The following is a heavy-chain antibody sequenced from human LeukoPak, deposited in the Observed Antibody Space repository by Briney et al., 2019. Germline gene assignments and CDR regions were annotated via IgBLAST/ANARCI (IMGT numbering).Heavy chain of an antibody. CDR1: GGSVSNGNYY. J-gene: IGHJ5*02. V-gene: IGHV4-61*01. CDR3: ARVVKQWLVRGFWFDP. Sequence: PSETLSLTCTVSGGSVSNGNYYWSWLRQPPGKALEWIGYIYYTGSTSYNPSLKSRVTISVDTSKNQFSLKLSSVTAADTAVYYCARVVKQWLVRGFWFDPWGQGTLVTVSS. CDR2: IYYTGST. D-gene: IGHD6-19*01.